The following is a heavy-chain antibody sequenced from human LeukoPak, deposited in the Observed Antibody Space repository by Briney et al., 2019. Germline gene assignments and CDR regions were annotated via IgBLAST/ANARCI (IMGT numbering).Heavy chain of an antibody. Sequence: ASVKVSCKASGYTFTNYFIYWVRQAPGQGLEWMGIINPSSGSTSYPQKFQGRVTMTRDTSTSTVYMELSSLRSEDTAVYHCARAYYFDTSGYYPGGDYWGQGTLVTVSS. CDR3: ARAYYFDTSGYYPGGDY. D-gene: IGHD3-22*01. V-gene: IGHV1-46*01. J-gene: IGHJ4*02. CDR2: INPSSGST. CDR1: GYTFTNYF.